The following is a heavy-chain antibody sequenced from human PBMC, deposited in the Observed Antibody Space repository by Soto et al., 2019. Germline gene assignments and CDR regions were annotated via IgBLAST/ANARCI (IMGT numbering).Heavy chain of an antibody. V-gene: IGHV3-30-3*01. Sequence: QVQLVESGGGVVQPGRSLRLSCAASGFTFSSYAMPWVRQAPGKGLEWVAGISYDGSNKYYADSVKGRFTISRDNSKNTLYLQMNSLRAEDTAVYYWARDYGSITSCPFPPNDDSYSGMDVWGQGTTVTVSS. CDR2: ISYDGSNK. D-gene: IGHD2-2*01. CDR1: GFTFSSYA. CDR3: ARDYGSITSCPFPPNDDSYSGMDV. J-gene: IGHJ6*02.